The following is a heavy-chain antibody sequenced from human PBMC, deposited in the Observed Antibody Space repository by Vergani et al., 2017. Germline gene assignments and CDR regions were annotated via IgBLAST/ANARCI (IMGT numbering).Heavy chain of an antibody. CDR3: ARQEDYYMDV. CDR2: NYYSGTT. V-gene: IGHV4-31*03. CDR1: GAYVGSGGYY. J-gene: IGHJ6*03. Sequence: QVQLQESGPGLVKASQTLSLTCSVSGAYVGSGGYYWSWVRQRPGMGLDWIGYNYYSGTTYYNPSLDRRHNIAFDTSENHLSLKLTDVTAADTAGYYCARQEDYYMDVWGKGATVTVS.